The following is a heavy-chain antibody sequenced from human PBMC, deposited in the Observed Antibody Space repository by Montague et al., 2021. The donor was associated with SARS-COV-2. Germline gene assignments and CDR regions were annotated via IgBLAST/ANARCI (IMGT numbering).Heavy chain of an antibody. J-gene: IGHJ4*02. Sequence: SLRLSCAASGITFSSYAMHWVRQAPGKGLEWVAVISYDGSNKYYADPVKGRFTISRDNSMNTLYLQMNSLRAEDTAVYYCAREGLSGSYYGFLDYWGQGTLVTVSS. D-gene: IGHD3-10*01. CDR3: AREGLSGSYYGFLDY. V-gene: IGHV3-30-3*01. CDR2: ISYDGSNK. CDR1: GITFSSYA.